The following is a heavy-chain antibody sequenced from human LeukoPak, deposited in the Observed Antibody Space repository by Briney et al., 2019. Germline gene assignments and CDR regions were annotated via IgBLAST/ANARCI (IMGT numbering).Heavy chain of an antibody. Sequence: GGSLRLSCAASGLPFSSYWMSWVRQAPGKGLEWVANIKQDGSEKNYVDSVKGRFTISRDNAKNSLYLQMNSLRAEDTAVYYCARDDTRDYGGNRLFDYWGQGTLVTVSS. CDR3: ARDDTRDYGGNRLFDY. J-gene: IGHJ4*02. V-gene: IGHV3-7*01. CDR2: IKQDGSEK. D-gene: IGHD4-23*01. CDR1: GLPFSSYW.